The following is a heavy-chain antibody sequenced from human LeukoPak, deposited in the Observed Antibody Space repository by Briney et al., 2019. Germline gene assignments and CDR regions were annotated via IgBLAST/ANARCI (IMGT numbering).Heavy chain of an antibody. J-gene: IGHJ4*02. D-gene: IGHD4-17*01. CDR2: INPNSGGT. V-gene: IGHV1-2*02. Sequence: ASVKVSCKASGYTFTGYYMHWVRQAPGQGLEWMGWINPNSGGTNYAQKFQGRVTMTRDTSISTAYMELSSLRSEDTAVYYCARKATVTGQYYFDYWGQGTLVTVSS. CDR1: GYTFTGYY. CDR3: ARKATVTGQYYFDY.